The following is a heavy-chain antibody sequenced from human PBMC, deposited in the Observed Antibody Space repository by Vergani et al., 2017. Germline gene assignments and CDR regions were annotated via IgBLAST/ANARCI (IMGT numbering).Heavy chain of an antibody. CDR2: ISHSGYT. D-gene: IGHD3-22*01. J-gene: IGHJ4*02. CDR3: ARSGDSSDVDF. CDR1: GGSITYGAFY. Sequence: QLQLQESGPGLVKPSETLSLTCTVSGGSITYGAFYWGWIRQSPGKGLEWIGSISHSGYTYSNPSLESRITISVDTSKNQFSLKLSSVTAADTAVYYCARSGDSSDVDFWGQGTLVTVSS. V-gene: IGHV4-39*07.